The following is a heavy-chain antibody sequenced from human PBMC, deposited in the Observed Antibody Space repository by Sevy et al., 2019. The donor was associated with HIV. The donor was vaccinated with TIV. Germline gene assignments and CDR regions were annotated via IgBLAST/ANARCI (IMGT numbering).Heavy chain of an antibody. Sequence: ASVKVSCKASGYTFTNYAMNWVRQAPGQRLEWMGWVKTNTGNPTFAKWFTGRFVFHLDTSVSTEYLKIISLKSEDSAVYYCARGSYLHSYDSCYFDYWGQGTLVTVSS. V-gene: IGHV7-4-1*02. CDR3: ARGSYLHSYDSCYFDY. J-gene: IGHJ4*02. CDR2: VKTNTGNP. CDR1: GYTFTNYA. D-gene: IGHD3-22*01.